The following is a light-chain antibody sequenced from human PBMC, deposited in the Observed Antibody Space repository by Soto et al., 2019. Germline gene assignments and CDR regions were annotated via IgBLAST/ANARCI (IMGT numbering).Light chain of an antibody. CDR1: QSISSW. CDR3: QHYNDNCA. J-gene: IGKJ1*01. CDR2: KAS. V-gene: IGKV1-5*03. Sequence: IQITQAPSTLSAPVGDRVTITCRASQSISSWLAWYQPRPGTAPKLLIYKASTLQSGVPSRFSGSGSGTEFTLTISSLQPDDSATYYCQHYNDNCAFGQGTKVDI.